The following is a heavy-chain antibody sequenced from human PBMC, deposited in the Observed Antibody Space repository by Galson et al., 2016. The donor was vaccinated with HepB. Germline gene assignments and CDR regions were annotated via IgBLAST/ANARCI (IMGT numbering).Heavy chain of an antibody. V-gene: IGHV3-30*04. Sequence: SLRLSCAASGFIFGSYDIHWVRQAPGKGLEWVAVISYNGRNKYNADSVKGRFTISRDNSKNTLYLQMNSLRVEDTAVYYCVGDPLALRGKNVWGQGTTVIVSS. D-gene: IGHD2-15*01. J-gene: IGHJ6*02. CDR1: GFIFGSYD. CDR3: VGDPLALRGKNV. CDR2: ISYNGRNK.